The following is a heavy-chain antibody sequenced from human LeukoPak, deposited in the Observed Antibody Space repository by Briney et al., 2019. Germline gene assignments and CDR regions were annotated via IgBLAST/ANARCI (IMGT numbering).Heavy chain of an antibody. CDR1: GFTFTSSA. CDR2: IVVGSGNT. D-gene: IGHD2-21*01. Sequence: ASVKVSCKASGFTFTSSAMQWVRQARGQRLEWIGWIVVGSGNTNYAQKFQEGITITRDMSTSTAYMELSSLRSEDTAVYYCAANTPRVVREDAFDIWGQGTMVTVSS. CDR3: AANTPRVVREDAFDI. V-gene: IGHV1-58*02. J-gene: IGHJ3*02.